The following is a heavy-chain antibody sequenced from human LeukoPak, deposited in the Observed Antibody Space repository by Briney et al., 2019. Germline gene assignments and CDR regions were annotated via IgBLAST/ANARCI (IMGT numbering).Heavy chain of an antibody. CDR2: IGLSGSPL. CDR3: ARKDFSSGSFSY. V-gene: IGHV3-11*04. D-gene: IGHD3-22*01. J-gene: IGHJ4*02. Sequence: CIGLSGSPLDYADSVRGRFTISRDNAKNSLYLNMNSLRAEDTAVYYCARKDFSSGSFSYWGQGTLVTVSS.